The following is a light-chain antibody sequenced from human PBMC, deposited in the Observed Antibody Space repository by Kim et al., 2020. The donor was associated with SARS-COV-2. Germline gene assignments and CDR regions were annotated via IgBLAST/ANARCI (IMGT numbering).Light chain of an antibody. V-gene: IGKV1-5*01. CDR1: QSSSGW. J-gene: IGKJ1*01. CDR2: HAS. Sequence: GDRVTITCPASQSSSGWLACYQQTPGKAPKLLIYHASTLQGGVPSRFSGSGSGTEFTLTINNLQPVDFATYYSQHLGTFGLGTKVDIK. CDR3: QHLGT.